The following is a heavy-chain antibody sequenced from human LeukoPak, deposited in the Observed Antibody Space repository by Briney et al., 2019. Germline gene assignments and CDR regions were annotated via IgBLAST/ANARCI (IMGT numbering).Heavy chain of an antibody. V-gene: IGHV4-39*07. CDR3: ARRKMYYYDSSGYWSYYFDY. D-gene: IGHD3-22*01. CDR2: IYYSGST. J-gene: IGHJ4*02. CDR1: GFTFSSYE. Sequence: PGGSLRLSCAASGFTFSSYEMNWVRQPPGKGLEWIGSIYYSGSTYYNPSLKSRVTISVDTSKNQFSLKLSSVTAADTAVYYCARRKMYYYDSSGYWSYYFDYWGQGTLVTVSS.